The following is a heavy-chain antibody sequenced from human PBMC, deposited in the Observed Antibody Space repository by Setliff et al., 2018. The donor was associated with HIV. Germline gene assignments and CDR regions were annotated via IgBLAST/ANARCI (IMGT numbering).Heavy chain of an antibody. V-gene: IGHV4-38-2*01. J-gene: IGHJ6*03. CDR1: GYSISSGHY. CDR2: IYQTANT. Sequence: SETLSLTCAVSGYSISSGHYWGWIRQPPGKGLEWIGSIYQTANTFYSPSLKSRAAISVDTSKNQFSLKLSSVTAADTAVYYCAKGGFLEWSEYYYYYYYMDVWGKGTTVTVSS. CDR3: AKGGFLEWSEYYYYYYYMDV. D-gene: IGHD3-3*01.